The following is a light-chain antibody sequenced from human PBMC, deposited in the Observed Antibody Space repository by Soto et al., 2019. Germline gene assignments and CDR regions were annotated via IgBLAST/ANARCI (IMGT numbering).Light chain of an antibody. CDR3: QQHNNWPPST. J-gene: IGKJ1*01. CDR1: QSVSSD. V-gene: IGKV3-15*01. Sequence: EIVMTQSPDSLSGSPWEVGALSVRASQSVSSDLAWYQQRPGQTPRLLIYGASTRASGGPARFSGSGSGTEFTLTISSRQSEDFAVYYCQQHNNWPPSTFGQGTKVDIK. CDR2: GAS.